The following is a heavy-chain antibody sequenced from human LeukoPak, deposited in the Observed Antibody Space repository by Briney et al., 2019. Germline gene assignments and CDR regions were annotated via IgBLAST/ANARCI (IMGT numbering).Heavy chain of an antibody. V-gene: IGHV3-48*01. CDR1: GFTFSSYA. D-gene: IGHD3-22*01. CDR3: ARDGNYYDPTDY. J-gene: IGHJ4*02. CDR2: ISSGSSTI. Sequence: GGSLRLSCAASGFTFSSYAMNWVRQAPGKGLEWVSYISSGSSTIYYADSMKGRFTISRENAKNSLFLQMNTLRAEDAAVYDCARDGNYYDPTDYWGQGTLVTVSS.